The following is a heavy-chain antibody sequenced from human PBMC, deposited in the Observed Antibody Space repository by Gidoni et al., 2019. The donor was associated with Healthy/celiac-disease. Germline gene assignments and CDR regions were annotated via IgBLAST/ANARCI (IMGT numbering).Heavy chain of an antibody. CDR1: GYSFTSYW. CDR2: IDPSDSYT. D-gene: IGHD6-13*01. CDR3: ARHPGKDKAAAGYDY. Sequence: EVQLVQSGAEVKKPGESLRISCKGSGYSFTSYWISWVRQMPGKGLEWMGRIDPSDSYTNYSPSFQGHVTISADKSISTAYLQWSSLKASDTAMYYCARHPGKDKAAAGYDYWGQGTLVTVSS. J-gene: IGHJ4*02. V-gene: IGHV5-10-1*01.